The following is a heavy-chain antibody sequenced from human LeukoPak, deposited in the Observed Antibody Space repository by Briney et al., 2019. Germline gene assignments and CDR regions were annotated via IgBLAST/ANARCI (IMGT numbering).Heavy chain of an antibody. V-gene: IGHV7-4-1*02. D-gene: IGHD1-1*01. Sequence: ASVKVSCKASGYTFTSRAINWVRQAPGQGLEWMGWINTNTGNPTYAQGFTGRFVFSLDTSVSTAYLQISSLKAEDTAMYYCARGPPGYPFDYWGQGTLVTVSS. CDR1: GYTFTSRA. J-gene: IGHJ4*02. CDR2: INTNTGNP. CDR3: ARGPPGYPFDY.